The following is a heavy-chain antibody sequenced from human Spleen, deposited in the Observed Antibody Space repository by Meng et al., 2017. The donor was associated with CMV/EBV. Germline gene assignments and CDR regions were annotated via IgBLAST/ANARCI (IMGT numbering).Heavy chain of an antibody. V-gene: IGHV1-69*10. CDR2: IIPIRGIE. CDR3: ARGFPGGYSYGLNWFDP. CDR1: GNFSSYA. D-gene: IGHD5-18*01. Sequence: GNFSSYAISWVRQAPGQGLEWMGGIIPIRGIENYAQRFQGRVTITADKSTSTVYMELSSLTSEDTAVYYCARGFPGGYSYGLNWFDPWGQGTLVTVSS. J-gene: IGHJ5*02.